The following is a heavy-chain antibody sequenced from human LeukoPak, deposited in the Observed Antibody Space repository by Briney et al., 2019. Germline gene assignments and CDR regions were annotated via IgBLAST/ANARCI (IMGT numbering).Heavy chain of an antibody. V-gene: IGHV3-66*01. CDR1: GFTVSSNY. CDR2: IYSGGST. J-gene: IGHJ5*02. D-gene: IGHD6-13*01. CDR3: ARARIAANWFDP. Sequence: PGGSLRLSCAASGFTVSSNYMSWVRQAPGKGLEWVSVIYSGGSTCYADSVKGRFTISRDNSKNTLYLQMNSLRAEDTAVYYCARARIAANWFDPWGQGTLVTVSS.